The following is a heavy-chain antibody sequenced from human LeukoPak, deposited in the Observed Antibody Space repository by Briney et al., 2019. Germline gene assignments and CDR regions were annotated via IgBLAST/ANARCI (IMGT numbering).Heavy chain of an antibody. CDR3: ARGHSGSYIRRQIFDY. Sequence: PSKTLSLTCTVSGGSISSYYWSWIRQPPGKGLEWIGYIYYSGSTNYNPSLKSRVTISVDTSKNQFSLKLSSVTAADTAVYYCARGHSGSYIRRQIFDYWGQGTLVTVSS. CDR2: IYYSGST. V-gene: IGHV4-59*01. J-gene: IGHJ4*02. CDR1: GGSISSYY. D-gene: IGHD1-26*01.